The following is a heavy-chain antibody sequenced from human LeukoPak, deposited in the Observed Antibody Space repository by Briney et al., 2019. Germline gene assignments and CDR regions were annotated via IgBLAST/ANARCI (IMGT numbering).Heavy chain of an antibody. J-gene: IGHJ4*02. CDR1: GIXFSDYY. D-gene: IGHD6-13*01. CDR3: AAGTAADF. Sequence: GGSLRLSCGVSGIXFSDYYINWIRQAPGKGLEWISYISTSGSYTDYAHSVKGRFTISRDDAKSALYLQMDSLRLEDTAVYYCAAGTAADFWGQGTLVTVSS. V-gene: IGHV3-11*03. CDR2: ISTSGSYT.